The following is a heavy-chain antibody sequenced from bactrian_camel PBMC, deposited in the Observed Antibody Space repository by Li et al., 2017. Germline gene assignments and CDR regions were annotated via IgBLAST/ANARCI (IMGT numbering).Heavy chain of an antibody. Sequence: VQLVESGGGSVQAGGSLKLSCKPSGYIYVFEGCGRGWYRQAPGKERELVAMIELDGSTKYAESVKGRFTISVDDAKRMLSLQMDALKTEDTAVYYCRADCSSGHIDPNFGYWGQGTQVTVS. J-gene: IGHJ6*01. CDR1: GYIYVFEGCG. CDR3: RADCSSGHIDPNFGY. V-gene: IGHV3S53*01. CDR2: IELDGST.